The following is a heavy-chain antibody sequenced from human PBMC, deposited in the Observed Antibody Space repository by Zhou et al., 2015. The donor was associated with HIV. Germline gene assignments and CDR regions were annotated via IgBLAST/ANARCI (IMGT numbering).Heavy chain of an antibody. Sequence: QVQLVQSGSEVKKPGSSVKVSCKASGGTFSSYAISWVRQAPGQGLEWMGGIIPIFGTANYAQKFQGRVTITADESTSTAYMELSSLRSEDTAVYYCARARYYYGSGHLYNWFDPWGQGTLVTVSS. V-gene: IGHV1-69*12. J-gene: IGHJ5*02. CDR3: ARARYYYGSGHLYNWFDP. D-gene: IGHD3-10*01. CDR1: GGTFSSYA. CDR2: IIPIFGTA.